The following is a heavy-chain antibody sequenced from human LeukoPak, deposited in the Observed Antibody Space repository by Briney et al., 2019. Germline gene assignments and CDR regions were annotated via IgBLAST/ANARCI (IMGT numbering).Heavy chain of an antibody. V-gene: IGHV3-11*04. J-gene: IGHJ4*02. CDR2: ISSSGSTI. Sequence: GGSLRLSCAASGFTFSDYYMSWIRQAPGKGLEWVSYISSSGSTIYYADSVKGRFTISRDNAKNSLYLQMNSLRAEDTAVYYCASAEYADCSPFDYWGQGTLVTVSS. D-gene: IGHD2-21*01. CDR1: GFTFSDYY. CDR3: ASAEYADCSPFDY.